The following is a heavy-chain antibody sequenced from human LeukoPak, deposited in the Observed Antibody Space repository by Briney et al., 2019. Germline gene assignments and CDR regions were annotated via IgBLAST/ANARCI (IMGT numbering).Heavy chain of an antibody. V-gene: IGHV3-23*01. Sequence: GGSLRLSCAASEFTFSSYAMTWVRQAPGKGLEWVSAITGSGDATFYADSVKGRFTISRDNSKSTLYLQMNSVRAEDTALYYCAKLSTGWFEDCWGQGTLVTVSS. CDR1: EFTFSSYA. CDR2: ITGSGDAT. J-gene: IGHJ4*02. D-gene: IGHD6-19*01. CDR3: AKLSTGWFEDC.